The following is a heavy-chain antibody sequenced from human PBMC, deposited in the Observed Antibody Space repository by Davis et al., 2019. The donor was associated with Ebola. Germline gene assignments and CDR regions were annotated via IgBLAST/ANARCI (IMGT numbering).Heavy chain of an antibody. CDR3: ARSSYQPDW. CDR2: ISNDGSST. D-gene: IGHD2-2*01. J-gene: IGHJ4*02. V-gene: IGHV3-74*01. Sequence: PGGSLRLSCAASGFTFSSYWMYWVRHAPGKGLVWVSRISNDGSSTNYADSVKGRFTISRDNARNTVSLQMNSLRAEDTALYYCARSSYQPDWWGQGTLVTVSS. CDR1: GFTFSSYW.